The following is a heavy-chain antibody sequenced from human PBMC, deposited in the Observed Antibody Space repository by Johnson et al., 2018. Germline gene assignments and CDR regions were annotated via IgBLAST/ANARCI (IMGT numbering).Heavy chain of an antibody. CDR3: ARDITSHFSDYYALDV. CDR2: ISYDGSNE. D-gene: IGHD2/OR15-2a*01. V-gene: IGHV3-30*03. CDR1: GFTFSSYG. Sequence: QVQLVQSGGGVVQPGRSLRLSCAASGFTFSSYGMYWVRQAPGKGLDWVAVISYDGSNEYYADSVKGRFIISRVNSKNALSLQMNSLRGEDTAVYYCARDITSHFSDYYALDVWGQGTTVTVSS. J-gene: IGHJ6*02.